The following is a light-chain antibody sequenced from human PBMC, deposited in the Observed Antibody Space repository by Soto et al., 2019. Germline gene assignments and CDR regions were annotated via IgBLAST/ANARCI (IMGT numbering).Light chain of an antibody. J-gene: IGKJ1*01. CDR2: DAS. CDR3: QQYNAWPRT. Sequence: EIVLTQSPATLSLSPGEIATLSFRASQSVSDYLAWYQQTPGQAPRLVIFDASTRATGIPARFSGSGSGTEFTLTITSLQSEDFAVYYCQQYNAWPRTFGQGTKVDIK. V-gene: IGKV3-15*01. CDR1: QSVSDY.